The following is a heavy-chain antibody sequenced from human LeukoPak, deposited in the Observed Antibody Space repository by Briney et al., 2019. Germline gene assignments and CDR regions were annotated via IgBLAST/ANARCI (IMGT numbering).Heavy chain of an antibody. V-gene: IGHV1-69*02. Sequence: VASVKVSCKASGGTFSSYTISWVRQAPGQGLESMGRTIPILGIANYAQKFQGRVTITADKSTSTAYMELSSLRSEDTAVYYCARGSLITYYYYMDVWGKGTTVTVSS. D-gene: IGHD5-24*01. CDR1: GGTFSSYT. CDR3: ARGSLITYYYYMDV. CDR2: TIPILGIA. J-gene: IGHJ6*03.